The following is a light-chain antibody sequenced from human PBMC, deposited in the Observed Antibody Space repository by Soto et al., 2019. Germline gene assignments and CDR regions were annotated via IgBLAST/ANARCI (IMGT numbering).Light chain of an antibody. Sequence: QSALTQPASVSGSPGQSITISCTGTSSDVGDYNFVSWYQQLPGKAPKLMIYEVSHRPSGVSNRFSGSKSGNPASLTISGLLAEDEAHYYCSSHTSSSIWVFGGGTQLTVL. CDR1: SSDVGDYNF. CDR3: SSHTSSSIWV. CDR2: EVS. J-gene: IGLJ3*02. V-gene: IGLV2-14*03.